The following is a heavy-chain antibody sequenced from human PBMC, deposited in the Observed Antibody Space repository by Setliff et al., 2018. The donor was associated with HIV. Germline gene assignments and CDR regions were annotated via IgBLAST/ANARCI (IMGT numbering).Heavy chain of an antibody. Sequence: SVKVSCKASGGTFRSYSINWVRQAPGQGLEWMGTIIPFIEATHYAQSFQGRLTITADESSNTAYMELSSLRLHDTAVYYCAKAAVEMTTIAFGGPPGYWGQGTLVTVSS. CDR2: IIPFIEAT. CDR1: GGTFRSYS. V-gene: IGHV1-69*11. D-gene: IGHD3-16*01. J-gene: IGHJ4*02. CDR3: AKAAVEMTTIAFGGPPGY.